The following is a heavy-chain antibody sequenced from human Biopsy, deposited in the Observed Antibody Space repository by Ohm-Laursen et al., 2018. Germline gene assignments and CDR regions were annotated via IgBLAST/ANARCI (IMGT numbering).Heavy chain of an antibody. CDR1: GASITSYY. CDR3: ATSLPSHWGSAALEN. CDR2: IYYSGST. V-gene: IGHV4-59*12. D-gene: IGHD6-6*01. Sequence: TLSLTCTVSGASITSYYRSWIRRPPGKRLEWIGYIYYSGSTNYNPSLKSRVTISEDRSKNQFSLKLKSVTAADTAVYYCATSLPSHWGSAALENWGQGILVTVPS. J-gene: IGHJ4*02.